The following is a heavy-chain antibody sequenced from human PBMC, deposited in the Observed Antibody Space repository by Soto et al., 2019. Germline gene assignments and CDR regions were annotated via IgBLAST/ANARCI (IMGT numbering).Heavy chain of an antibody. CDR1: GFTVSSYA. CDR2: ISYDGSNK. D-gene: IGHD3-10*01. V-gene: IGHV3-30-3*01. Sequence: QVQLVESGGGVVQPGRSLRLSCAASGFTVSSYAMHWVRQAPGKGLEWVAVISYDGSNKYYADSVKGRFTISRDNSKNTLYLQMNSLRAEDTALYYCAREGGNYYGSGSYSYFDYWGQGTLVTVSS. CDR3: AREGGNYYGSGSYSYFDY. J-gene: IGHJ4*02.